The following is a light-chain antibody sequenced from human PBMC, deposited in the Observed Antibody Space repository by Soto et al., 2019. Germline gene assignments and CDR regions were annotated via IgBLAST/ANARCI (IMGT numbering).Light chain of an antibody. CDR3: QQLHSWGVT. J-gene: IGKJ4*01. V-gene: IGKV1-9*01. CDR2: GAS. Sequence: DIQLTQSPYFLSASVGDRVTITCRASQDIGSYLAWYQQKPGKAPKLLISGASTLQSGVPSRFSGSGSGTEFTLTISSLQPEDFATYSCQQLHSWGVTFGGGTKVDIK. CDR1: QDIGSY.